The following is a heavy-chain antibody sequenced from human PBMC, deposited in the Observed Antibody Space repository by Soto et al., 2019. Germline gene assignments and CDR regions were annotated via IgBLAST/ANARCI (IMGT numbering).Heavy chain of an antibody. CDR3: ARHSGGYGMDV. CDR1: GGSISSSSYY. J-gene: IGHJ6*02. D-gene: IGHD2-15*01. CDR2: IYYSGST. Sequence: SETLSLTCTVSGGSISSSSYYWGWIRQPPGKGLEWIGSIYYSGSTYYNPSLKSRVTISVDTSKNQFSLKLGSVTAADTAVYYCARHSGGYGMDVWGQGTTVTVSS. V-gene: IGHV4-39*01.